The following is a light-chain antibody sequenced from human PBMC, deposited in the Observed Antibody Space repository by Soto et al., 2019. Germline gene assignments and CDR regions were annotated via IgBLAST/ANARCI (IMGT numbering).Light chain of an antibody. J-gene: IGKJ3*01. CDR1: QGISNY. CDR2: AAS. V-gene: IGKV1-27*01. Sequence: DIQMTQSPSSLSASVGDRVTITCRASQGISNYLAWYQQKPGKVPKLLIYAASTLQSAVPARFSGSGSGTDVTLAISSLQPEDVATYYGQKYNSAPFTFGPGTKVDIK. CDR3: QKYNSAPFT.